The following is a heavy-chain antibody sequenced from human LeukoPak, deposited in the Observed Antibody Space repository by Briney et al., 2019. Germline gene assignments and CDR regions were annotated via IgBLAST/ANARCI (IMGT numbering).Heavy chain of an antibody. J-gene: IGHJ1*01. Sequence: GGSLRLSCAASGFTLSSYSMHWVRQAPGKGLEFVSAISKDGRNTYYGNSMKGRFTISRDISKNTLYLQMGSLRPEDMAVYYCARVDSGSACASWGQGILVTVSS. V-gene: IGHV3-64*01. CDR1: GFTLSSYS. CDR2: ISKDGRNT. D-gene: IGHD6-19*01. CDR3: ARVDSGSACAS.